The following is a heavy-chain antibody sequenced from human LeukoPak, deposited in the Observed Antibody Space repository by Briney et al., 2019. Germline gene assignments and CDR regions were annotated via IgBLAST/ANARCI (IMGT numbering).Heavy chain of an antibody. CDR1: GYTFTGYY. CDR2: INPNSGGT. CDR3: AGRPDTSMVAIFDY. V-gene: IGHV1-2*04. Sequence: ASVKVSCKASGYTFTGYYIHWVRQAPGQGLEWMGWINPNSGGTNYAQRFQGWVTMTRDTSISTAYMELTRLTSDDAAVYFCAGRPDTSMVAIFDYWGQGTLVTISS. D-gene: IGHD5-18*01. J-gene: IGHJ4*02.